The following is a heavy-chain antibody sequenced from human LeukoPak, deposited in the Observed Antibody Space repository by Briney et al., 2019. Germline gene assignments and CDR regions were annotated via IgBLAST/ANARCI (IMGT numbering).Heavy chain of an antibody. J-gene: IGHJ4*02. CDR2: IKQDGSHK. V-gene: IGHV3-7*01. Sequence: AGGSLRLSCAASGFTFSTYWMYWVRQAPGKGLEWVANIKQDGSHKYYVDSVKGRFTITRDNAKNSLYLQMNSLRVGDTAVYYCVREEGYWGQGTLVTVSS. CDR1: GFTFSTYW. CDR3: VREEGY.